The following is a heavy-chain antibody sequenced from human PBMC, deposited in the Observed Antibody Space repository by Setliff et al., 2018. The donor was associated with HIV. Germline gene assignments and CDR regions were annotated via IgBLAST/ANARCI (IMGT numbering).Heavy chain of an antibody. V-gene: IGHV5-10-1*01. D-gene: IGHD3-10*01. CDR1: GYTFTNYW. Sequence: PGESLKISCKGFGYTFTNYWISWVRQVPGKGLEWVGRIDPSEDSESPIGYSPSFQGHVTISADKSINTAYLQWTSLKASDTAMYYCARAGSGSYYNAPHYWGQGTLVTVSS. CDR3: ARAGSGSYYNAPHY. J-gene: IGHJ4*02. CDR2: IDPSEDSESPI.